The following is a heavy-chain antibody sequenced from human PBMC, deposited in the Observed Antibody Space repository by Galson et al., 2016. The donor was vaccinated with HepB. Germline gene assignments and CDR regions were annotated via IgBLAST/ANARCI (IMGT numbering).Heavy chain of an antibody. D-gene: IGHD3-22*01. CDR1: GYTFSNYG. Sequence: QSGAEVKKPGESLRISCKASGYTFSNYGISWVRQAPGQGLEWMGWISAYNGNTNYAQNLQGRVTMTTDTSTSTAYMELRSLRSDDTAVYFCARGVRRTFYFDSSGSVLYFDYWGQGTLVTVSS. CDR3: ARGVRRTFYFDSSGSVLYFDY. CDR2: ISAYNGNT. V-gene: IGHV1-18*01. J-gene: IGHJ4*02.